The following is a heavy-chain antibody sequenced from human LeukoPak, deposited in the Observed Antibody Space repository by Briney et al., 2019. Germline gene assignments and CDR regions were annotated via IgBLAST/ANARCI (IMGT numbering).Heavy chain of an antibody. J-gene: IGHJ4*02. Sequence: GGSLRLSCAASGFTFTSYAMSCVRQTPGKGLEWVASMSGGGDSDYYADSVKGRFTVSRDKSKNTLYVQMNSLRADDTAVYYCTKDASYARENDNSGFFIDWGQGTLVTVSS. CDR1: GFTFTSYA. D-gene: IGHD3-22*01. V-gene: IGHV3-23*01. CDR2: MSGGGDSD. CDR3: TKDASYARENDNSGFFID.